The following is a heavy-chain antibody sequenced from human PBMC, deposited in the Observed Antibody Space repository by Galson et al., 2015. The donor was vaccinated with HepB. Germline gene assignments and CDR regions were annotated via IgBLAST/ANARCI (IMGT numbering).Heavy chain of an antibody. V-gene: IGHV1-2*02. CDR1: GYTFIGYY. J-gene: IGHJ5*02. Sequence: SVQVSCKASGYTFIGYYMHWVRQAPGQGLEWMGWSNPNTGDTHYAQKFQGRVTMTRDTSIITAYMELNSLRSDDTAVYYCARARGYYDALTGYNWFDPWGQGTLVTVSS. CDR3: ARARGYYDALTGYNWFDP. D-gene: IGHD3-9*01. CDR2: SNPNTGDT.